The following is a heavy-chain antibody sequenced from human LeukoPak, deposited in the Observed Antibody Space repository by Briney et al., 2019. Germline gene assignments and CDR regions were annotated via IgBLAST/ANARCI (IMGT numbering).Heavy chain of an antibody. V-gene: IGHV1-18*01. CDR3: ARDPYYYASSGQHWFDP. CDR1: GYTFTSYG. CDR2: ISAYNGNT. Sequence: GASVKVSCKASGYTFTSYGISWVRQAPGQGLEWMGWISAYNGNTNYAQKLQGRVTMTTDTSTSTAYMELRSLRSDDTAVYYCARDPYYYASSGQHWFDPWGQGTLVTVSS. J-gene: IGHJ5*02. D-gene: IGHD3-22*01.